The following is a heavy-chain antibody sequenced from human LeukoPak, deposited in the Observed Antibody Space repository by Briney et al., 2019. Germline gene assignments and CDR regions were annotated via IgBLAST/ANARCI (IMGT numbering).Heavy chain of an antibody. CDR2: ISSSSSTI. CDR1: GFTLSSYS. Sequence: GGSLRLSCAASGFTLSSYSMNWVRQAPGKGLEWVSYISSSSSTIYYADSVKGRFTISRDNAKNSLYLQMNSLRAEDTAVYYCAREFLEWSGNWFDPWGQGTLVTVSS. J-gene: IGHJ5*02. CDR3: AREFLEWSGNWFDP. V-gene: IGHV3-48*01. D-gene: IGHD3-3*01.